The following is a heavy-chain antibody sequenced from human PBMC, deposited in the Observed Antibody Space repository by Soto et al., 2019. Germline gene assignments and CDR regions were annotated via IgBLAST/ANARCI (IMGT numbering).Heavy chain of an antibody. CDR2: IDPNDFYT. J-gene: IGHJ6*02. V-gene: IGHV5-10-1*01. Sequence: PGESLKISCKGSGYSFTSHWINWVRQMPGKGLEWMGTIDPNDFYTNYSPSFQGHVTISVDKSISAVYLQWSSLKASDTAMYYCARRDYYNAMDVWGQGTTVTVSS. CDR1: GYSFTSHW. CDR3: ARRDYYNAMDV.